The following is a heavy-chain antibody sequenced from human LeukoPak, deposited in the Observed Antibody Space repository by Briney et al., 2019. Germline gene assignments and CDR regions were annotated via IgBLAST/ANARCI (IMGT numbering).Heavy chain of an antibody. Sequence: PSETLSLTCTVSGGSISSGSYYWSWIRQPAGKGLEWIGRIYTSGSTNYNPSLKSRVTISVDTFKNQFSLKLSSVTAADTAVYYCARGGDWFDYWGQGTLVTVSS. CDR3: ARGGDWFDY. CDR2: IYTSGST. D-gene: IGHD3-9*01. J-gene: IGHJ4*02. CDR1: GGSISSGSYY. V-gene: IGHV4-61*02.